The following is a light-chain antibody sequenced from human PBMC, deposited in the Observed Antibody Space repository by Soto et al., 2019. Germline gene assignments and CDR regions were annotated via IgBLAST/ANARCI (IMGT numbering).Light chain of an antibody. CDR2: KGT. J-gene: IGLJ1*01. CDR3: CSSAPESTYV. CDR1: SSDVGAYNS. Sequence: QSVLAQPASVSGSPGQSITISCTGTSSDVGAYNSVSWYQQHPHRAPQVIIYKGTQRPSGASNRFSGSTSGNAASLTISAPQTDDEADYFCCSSAPESTYVCGTGTKVTVL. V-gene: IGLV2-23*01.